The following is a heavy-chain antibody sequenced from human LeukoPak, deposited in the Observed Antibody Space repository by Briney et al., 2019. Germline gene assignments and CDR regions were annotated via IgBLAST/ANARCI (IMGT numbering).Heavy chain of an antibody. V-gene: IGHV3-23*01. CDR3: AKEKAVLRFFGHPKGGSNPLDY. D-gene: IGHD3-3*01. CDR1: GFTFSSHA. Sequence: GGSLRLSCAASGFTFSSHAMSWVRQAPGKGLEWVSAISGSGGSTYYADSVKGRFTISRDNSKNTLYLQMNSLRAEDTAVYYCAKEKAVLRFFGHPKGGSNPLDYWGQGTLVTVSS. CDR2: ISGSGGST. J-gene: IGHJ4*02.